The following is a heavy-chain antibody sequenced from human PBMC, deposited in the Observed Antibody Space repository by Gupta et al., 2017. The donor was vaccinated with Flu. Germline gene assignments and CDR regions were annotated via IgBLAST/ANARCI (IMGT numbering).Heavy chain of an antibody. V-gene: IGHV1-69*06. D-gene: IGHD3-9*01. J-gene: IGHJ6*03. CDR2: IIPIFGTA. Sequence: RQAPGQGLEWMGGIIPIFGTANYAQKFQGRVTITADKSTSTAYMELSSLRSEDTAVYYCASNHDILTGYYPPNYYYYMDVWGKGTTVTVSS. CDR3: ASNHDILTGYYPPNYYYYMDV.